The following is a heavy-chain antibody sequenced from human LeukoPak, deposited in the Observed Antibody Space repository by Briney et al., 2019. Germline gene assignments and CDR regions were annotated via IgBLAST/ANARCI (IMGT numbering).Heavy chain of an antibody. CDR1: GGTFSSYA. V-gene: IGHV1-69*01. J-gene: IGHJ4*02. CDR2: IIPIFGTA. D-gene: IGHD3-10*01. Sequence: SVKVSCKASGGTFSSYAISLVRQAPGQGLEWMGGIIPIFGTANYAQKFQGRVTITADESTSTAYMELSSLRSEDTAVYYCARDGDSSGSYTYWGQGTLVTVSS. CDR3: ARDGDSSGSYTY.